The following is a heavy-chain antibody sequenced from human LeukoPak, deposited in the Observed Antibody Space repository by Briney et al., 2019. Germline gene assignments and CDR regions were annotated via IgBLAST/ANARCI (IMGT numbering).Heavy chain of an antibody. J-gene: IGHJ4*02. CDR1: GGSISSGGYY. CDR3: ARSTVTPPYYFDY. Sequence: SETLSLTCTVSGGSISSGGYYWSWIRQHPGKGLEWVGYIYYSGSTYYNPSLKSRVTISVDTSKNQFSLKLSSVTAADTAVYYCARSTVTPPYYFDYWGQGTLVTVSS. V-gene: IGHV4-31*03. CDR2: IYYSGST. D-gene: IGHD4-11*01.